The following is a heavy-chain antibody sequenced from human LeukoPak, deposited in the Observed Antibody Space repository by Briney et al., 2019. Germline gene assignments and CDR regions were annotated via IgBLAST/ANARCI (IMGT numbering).Heavy chain of an antibody. J-gene: IGHJ6*03. V-gene: IGHV1-2*02. D-gene: IGHD2-15*01. CDR3: ARNTGGYCSGGSCYSADYYYYYYMDV. CDR1: GYTFTGYY. CDR2: INPNSGGT. Sequence: GASVKVSCKASGYTFTGYYMHWVRQAPGQGLEWMGWINPNSGGTNYAQKFQGRVTMTRDTSISTAYMELSRLRSDDTAVYYCARNTGGYCSGGSCYSADYYYYYYMDVWGKGTTVTVSS.